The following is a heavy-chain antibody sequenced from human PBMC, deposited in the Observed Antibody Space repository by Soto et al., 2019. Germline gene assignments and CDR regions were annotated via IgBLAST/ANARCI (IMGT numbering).Heavy chain of an antibody. V-gene: IGHV3-30-3*01. J-gene: IGHJ4*02. Sequence: PGGSLRLSCAASGFTFSSYAMHWVRQAPGKGLEWVAVISYDGSNKYYADSVKGRFTISRDNSKNTLYLQMNSLRAEDTAVYYCARWSRGVAQWLVPYFDYWGQGTLVTVSS. D-gene: IGHD6-19*01. CDR2: ISYDGSNK. CDR3: ARWSRGVAQWLVPYFDY. CDR1: GFTFSSYA.